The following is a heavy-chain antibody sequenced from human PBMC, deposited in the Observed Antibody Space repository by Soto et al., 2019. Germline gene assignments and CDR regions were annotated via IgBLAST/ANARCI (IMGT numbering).Heavy chain of an antibody. Sequence: QLQLQESGPGLVKPSETLSLTCTVSGGSVSSSSYYWGWVRQPPGKGLEWIGSVYYSGSTYYNPSLESRVTISVDKCKNRFSLEPMSLTAAHAVVYYCGRLEGLATISYYFDYWGQGALFTVSS. J-gene: IGHJ4*02. CDR3: GRLEGLATISYYFDY. V-gene: IGHV4-39*01. D-gene: IGHD3-9*01. CDR1: GGSVSSSSYY. CDR2: VYYSGST.